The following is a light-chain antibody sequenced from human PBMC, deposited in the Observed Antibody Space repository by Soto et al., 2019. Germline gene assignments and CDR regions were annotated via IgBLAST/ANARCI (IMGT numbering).Light chain of an antibody. CDR1: SSNIGSNT. V-gene: IGLV1-44*01. Sequence: QSVLTQPPSASGTPGQRVTISCSGSSSNIGSNTVNWYQQLPGTAPKLLIYGQNRRPSGVPDRFSGSKSGTSASLAISGLQSEDEADYYCAVCDGSLDGRVFGGGTKLTDL. CDR2: GQN. J-gene: IGLJ2*01. CDR3: AVCDGSLDGRV.